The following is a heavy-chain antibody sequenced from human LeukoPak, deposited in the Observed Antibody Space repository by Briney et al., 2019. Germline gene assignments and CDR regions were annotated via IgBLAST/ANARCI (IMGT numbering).Heavy chain of an antibody. D-gene: IGHD3-22*01. CDR1: GYTFTRYY. J-gene: IGHJ1*01. CDR3: ATRSRRYYDSSGYPIEYFQH. Sequence: ASVKVSCKASGYTFTRYYMHWVRQAPGQGLEWMGWINPNSGGTNYAQKFQGRVTMTRDTSISTAYMELSRLRSDDTAVYYCATRSRRYYDSSGYPIEYFQHWGQGTLVTVCS. V-gene: IGHV1-2*02. CDR2: INPNSGGT.